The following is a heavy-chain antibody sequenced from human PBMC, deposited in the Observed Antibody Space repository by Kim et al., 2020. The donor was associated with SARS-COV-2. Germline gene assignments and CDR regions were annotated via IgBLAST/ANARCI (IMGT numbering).Heavy chain of an antibody. V-gene: IGHV1-8*01. CDR3: ARWSHV. J-gene: IGHJ6*02. D-gene: IGHD3-3*01. CDR2: PNRGNT. Sequence: PNRGNTGYAQKFQGRVTMTRNTSISTAYMELSSLRSEDTAVYYCARWSHVWGQGTTVTVSS.